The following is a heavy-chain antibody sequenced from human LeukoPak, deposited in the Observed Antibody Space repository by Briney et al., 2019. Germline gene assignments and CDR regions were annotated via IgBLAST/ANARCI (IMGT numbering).Heavy chain of an antibody. J-gene: IGHJ4*02. CDR3: AGQHPRNTVDF. CDR1: GGSISSYY. Sequence: SETLSLTCTVSGGSISSYYWSWIRQPPGKGLEWIGYIYYSGTTNYNPSLKSRVTISVDTSKNQFSLNLSSVTAADTAVYYCAGQHPRNTVDFWGQGTLVTVSS. V-gene: IGHV4-59*08. D-gene: IGHD2-8*02. CDR2: IYYSGTT.